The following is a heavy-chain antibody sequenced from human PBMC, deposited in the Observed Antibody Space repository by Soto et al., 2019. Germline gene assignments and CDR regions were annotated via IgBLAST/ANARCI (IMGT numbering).Heavy chain of an antibody. CDR3: ASDRWRFLEWLTFDY. V-gene: IGHV3-30-3*01. CDR1: GFTFSRYT. J-gene: IGHJ4*02. Sequence: SLRLSCAASGFTFSRYTMHWVRQAPGKGLEWVAVISYDGSNKYYANSVKGRFTISRDNSKNTLYLQMNSLRAEDTAVYYCASDRWRFLEWLTFDYWGQGTLVTVSS. CDR2: ISYDGSNK. D-gene: IGHD3-3*01.